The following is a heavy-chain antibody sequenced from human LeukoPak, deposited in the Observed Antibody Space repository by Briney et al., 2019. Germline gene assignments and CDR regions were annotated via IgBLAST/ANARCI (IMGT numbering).Heavy chain of an antibody. CDR2: INHSGST. CDR3: ASPAGGSGTPRDY. Sequence: SSETLSLTCAVYGGSFSGYYWSWIRQPPGKGLEWIGEINHSGSTNYNPSLQSRVTISVDTSKNQFSLKLSSVTAADTAVYYCASPAGGSGTPRDYWGQGTLVTVSS. V-gene: IGHV4-34*01. D-gene: IGHD3-10*01. J-gene: IGHJ4*02. CDR1: GGSFSGYY.